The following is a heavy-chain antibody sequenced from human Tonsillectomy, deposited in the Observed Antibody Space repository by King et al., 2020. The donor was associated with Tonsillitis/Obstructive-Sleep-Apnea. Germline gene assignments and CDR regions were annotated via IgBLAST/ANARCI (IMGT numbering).Heavy chain of an antibody. D-gene: IGHD1-14*01. CDR2: IYYDGNT. CDR3: ARGVVPGVYFYYYMDV. J-gene: IGHJ6*03. V-gene: IGHV4-59*08. Sequence: VQLQESGPGLVKPSETLSLTCAVSGGSITNYYWSWIRQPPGKGLEWIGYIYYDGNTNYNPSLRSRVTISADTSKNQVSLRLTSVTAADTAVYYWARGVVPGVYFYYYMDVWGRGTTVTVSS. CDR1: GGSITNYY.